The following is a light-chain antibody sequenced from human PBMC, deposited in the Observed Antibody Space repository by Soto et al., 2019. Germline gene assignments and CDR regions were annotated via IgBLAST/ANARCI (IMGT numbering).Light chain of an antibody. J-gene: IGLJ1*01. Sequence: PRRATVSPSQAVTISYTRTSNDVGGYNYVSWYQQHPGKAPKLMIYEVNKRPSGVPDRFSGSKSGNTASLTVSGLQAEDEADYYCSLFAGSNSFVLGPVTTVPVL. CDR1: SNDVGGYNY. CDR3: SLFAGSNSFV. CDR2: EVN. V-gene: IGLV2-8*01.